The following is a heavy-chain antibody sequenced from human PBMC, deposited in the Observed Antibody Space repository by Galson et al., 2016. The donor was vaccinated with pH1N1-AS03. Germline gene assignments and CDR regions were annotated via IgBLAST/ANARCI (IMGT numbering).Heavy chain of an antibody. CDR2: ISWNSGST. CDR3: ARDFRGRGSLVRGYFFDY. D-gene: IGHD3-10*01. Sequence: SLRLSCAASGFIFDDYAMHWVRQAPGKGLEWVSGISWNSGSTGYADSVRGRFTISRDNAKNSLYLHMSSLRAEDTAVYYCARDFRGRGSLVRGYFFDYWGQGTLATVSS. V-gene: IGHV3-9*01. CDR1: GFIFDDYA. J-gene: IGHJ4*02.